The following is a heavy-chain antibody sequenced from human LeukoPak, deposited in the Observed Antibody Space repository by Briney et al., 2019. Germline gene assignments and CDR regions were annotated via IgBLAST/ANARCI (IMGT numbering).Heavy chain of an antibody. V-gene: IGHV3-48*01. CDR2: ISSSSIII. CDR3: IRDLNWNYGDY. J-gene: IGHJ4*02. Sequence: GGSLRLSCAASGFTFSAFSMNWVRQAPGKGLEWLSYISSSSIIIHYADSVKGRFTISRDKAKNSLYLQMDSLRAEDTAVYYCIRDLNWNYGDYWGQGSLVTVSS. D-gene: IGHD1-7*01. CDR1: GFTFSAFS.